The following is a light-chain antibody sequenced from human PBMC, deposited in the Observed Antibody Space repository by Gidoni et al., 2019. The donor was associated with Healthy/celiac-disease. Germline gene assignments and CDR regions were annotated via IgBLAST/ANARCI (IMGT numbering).Light chain of an antibody. CDR1: NIGSKS. V-gene: IGLV3-21*04. Sequence: SDVLTQTPSVSVAPGRTARITCGGNNIGSKSVHWYQQKPGQAPVLVIYYDSDRPSGIPERFSGSNSGNTATLTISRVEAGDEADYYCQVWDSSSDRVVFGGGTKLTVL. CDR3: QVWDSSSDRVV. CDR2: YDS. J-gene: IGLJ2*01.